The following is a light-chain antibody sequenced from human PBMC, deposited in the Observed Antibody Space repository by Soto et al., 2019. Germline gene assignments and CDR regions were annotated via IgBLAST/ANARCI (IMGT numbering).Light chain of an antibody. V-gene: IGLV2-14*01. CDR3: SSYTSSSSNV. CDR1: SSDVGGYSY. J-gene: IGLJ1*01. CDR2: DVS. Sequence: QSVLTQPASVSGSPGQSITISCTGTSSDVGGYSYVSWYQQCPGKAPKLMIFDVSYRPSGVSNRFTGSKSGNTASLTISRLQAEDEADYYCSSYTSSSSNVFGTGTKVTVL.